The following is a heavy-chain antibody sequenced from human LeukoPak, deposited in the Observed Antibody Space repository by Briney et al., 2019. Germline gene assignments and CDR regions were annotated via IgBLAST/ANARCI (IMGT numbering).Heavy chain of an antibody. Sequence: SETLSPTSLVAGGSISILYCSCIRQPAGNGLEWIGYTHYRVSTHYNPSLKSRVTISVDTSKNQFSLKLSSVTAADTAVYYCARGSIEQWLPPQLDYWGQGTLVTVSS. CDR3: ARGSIEQWLPPQLDY. D-gene: IGHD6-19*01. J-gene: IGHJ4*02. CDR2: THYRVST. V-gene: IGHV4-59*11. CDR1: GGSISILY.